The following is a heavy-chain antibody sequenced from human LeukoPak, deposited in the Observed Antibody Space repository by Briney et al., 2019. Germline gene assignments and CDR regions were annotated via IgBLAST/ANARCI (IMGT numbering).Heavy chain of an antibody. CDR1: GFTFSSYA. J-gene: IGHJ4*02. V-gene: IGHV3-30-3*01. Sequence: GGSLRLSCAASGFTFSSYAMHWVRQAPGKGLEWVAVISYDGSNKYYADSVKGRFTISRDNSKNTLYLQMNSLRAEDTAVYYCAKDYDYGDLPPFNYFDYWGQGTLVTVSS. D-gene: IGHD4-17*01. CDR3: AKDYDYGDLPPFNYFDY. CDR2: ISYDGSNK.